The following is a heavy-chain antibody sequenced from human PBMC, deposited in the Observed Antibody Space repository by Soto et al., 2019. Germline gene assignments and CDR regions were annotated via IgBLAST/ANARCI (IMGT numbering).Heavy chain of an antibody. V-gene: IGHV4-59*01. Sequence: SETLSLTCTVSGGPIISSYWSWIRQPPGKGLEWIGYIYYSGSTNYNPSLKSRVTISVDTSKNQFSLKLSSVTAADTAVYYCATTFSKAYYYYGMDVWGQGTTVT. J-gene: IGHJ6*02. CDR2: IYYSGST. CDR1: GGPIISSY. CDR3: ATTFSKAYYYYGMDV. D-gene: IGHD3-16*01.